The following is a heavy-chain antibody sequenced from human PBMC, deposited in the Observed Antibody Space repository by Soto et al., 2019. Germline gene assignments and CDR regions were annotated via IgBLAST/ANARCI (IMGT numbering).Heavy chain of an antibody. CDR1: GYTFTSYG. CDR3: ARVSYDFWSGYSGFDY. CDR2: ISAYNGNT. V-gene: IGHV1-18*04. J-gene: IGHJ4*02. Sequence: GASVKVSCKASGYTFTSYGISWVRQAPGQGLEWMGWISAYNGNTNYAQKLQGRVTMTTDTSTSTAYMELSSLRSEDTAVYYCARVSYDFWSGYSGFDYWGQGTLVTVSS. D-gene: IGHD3-3*01.